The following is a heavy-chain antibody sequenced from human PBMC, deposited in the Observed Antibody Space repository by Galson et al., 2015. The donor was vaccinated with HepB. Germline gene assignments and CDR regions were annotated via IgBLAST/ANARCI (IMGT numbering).Heavy chain of an antibody. D-gene: IGHD3-10*01. CDR1: GGSISSSSYY. V-gene: IGHV4-39*01. CDR3: AGRTRGDEDY. Sequence: SETLSLTCTVSGGSISSSSYYWGWIRQPPGKGLEWIGSIYYSGSTYYNPSLKSRVTISVDTSKNQFSLKLSSVTAADTAVYYCAGRTRGDEDYWGQGTLVTVSS. CDR2: IYYSGST. J-gene: IGHJ4*02.